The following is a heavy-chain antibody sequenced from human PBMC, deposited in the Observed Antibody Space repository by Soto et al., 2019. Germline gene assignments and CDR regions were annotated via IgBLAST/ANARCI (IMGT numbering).Heavy chain of an antibody. J-gene: IGHJ2*01. V-gene: IGHV3-23*01. CDR2: ISGGGDAT. D-gene: IGHD3-10*01. Sequence: EVQLLESGGGLVQPGGSLRLSCAASGVTFINYAMNWVRQAPGKGLQWVATISGGGDATFYTDSVKGRFTLSRDFSINSASRQKNSLAADGTAVYYCARKVLGSTTRPDYWYCDLWGRGTLVTVSS. CDR3: ARKVLGSTTRPDYWYCDL. CDR1: GVTFINYA.